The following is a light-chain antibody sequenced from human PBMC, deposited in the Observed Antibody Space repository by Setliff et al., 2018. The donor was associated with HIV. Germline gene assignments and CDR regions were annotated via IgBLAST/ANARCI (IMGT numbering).Light chain of an antibody. J-gene: IGLJ2*01. CDR1: SSDVGVYDY. V-gene: IGLV2-14*01. CDR2: EVT. Sequence: LTQPASVSGSPGQSITISCTGTSSDVGVYDYVSWYQQHPHKAPKLMIYEVTNRPSGVSNRFSGSKSGNTASLTISGLRAEDEADYYCSSYTTINTVIFGGGTKVTVL. CDR3: SSYTTINTVI.